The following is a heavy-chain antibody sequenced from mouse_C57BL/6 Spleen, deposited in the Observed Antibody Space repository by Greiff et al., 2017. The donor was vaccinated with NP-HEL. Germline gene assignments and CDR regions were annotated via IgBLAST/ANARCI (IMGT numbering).Heavy chain of an antibody. CDR1: GFNIKNTY. V-gene: IGHV14-3*01. J-gene: IGHJ4*01. CDR3: ARNPYYYGGDAKDY. D-gene: IGHD1-1*01. CDR2: IDPANGNT. Sequence: EVQRVESVAELVRPGASVKLSCTASGFNIKNTYMHWVKQRPEQGLEWIGRIDPANGNTKYAPKFQGKATIAADTSSNTAYLHLSSLTSEDTAICYCARNPYYYGGDAKDYWGQGTSVTVSS.